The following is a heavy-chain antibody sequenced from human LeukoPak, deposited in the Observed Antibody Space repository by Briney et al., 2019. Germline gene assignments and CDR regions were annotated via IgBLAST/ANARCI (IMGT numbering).Heavy chain of an antibody. Sequence: PSETLSLTCAVSGASISSNYWWSWVRQPPGKGLEWIGELHHSGSTNYSPSLKSRVTTSVDKSKNQFSLPLTSATAADTAVYYCARGVDYYGVWGQGTLVTVSS. D-gene: IGHD3-10*01. CDR1: GASISSNYW. J-gene: IGHJ4*02. CDR2: LHHSGST. CDR3: ARGVDYYGV. V-gene: IGHV4-4*02.